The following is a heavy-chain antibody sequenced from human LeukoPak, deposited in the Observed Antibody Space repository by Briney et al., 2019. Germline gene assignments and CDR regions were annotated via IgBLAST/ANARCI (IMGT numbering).Heavy chain of an antibody. D-gene: IGHD2-2*01. V-gene: IGHV3-30*02. CDR1: GFIFSRYG. CDR2: IRYDEKSK. Sequence: PGGSLRLSCAASGFIFSRYGMHWVRQAPGKGLEWVAFIRYDEKSKYYVDSVKGRFTISRDNSKNTLYLEVNSLRVEDTAVYYCAKDLAPAATYYYYIDVWGKGTTVTVSS. J-gene: IGHJ6*03. CDR3: AKDLAPAATYYYYIDV.